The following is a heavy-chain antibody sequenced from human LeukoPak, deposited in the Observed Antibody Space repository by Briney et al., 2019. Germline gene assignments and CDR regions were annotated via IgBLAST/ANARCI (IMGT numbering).Heavy chain of an antibody. Sequence: PSETLSLTCAVYGGSFSGYYWSWIRQPPGKGLEWIGEINHSGSTNYNPSLKSRVTISADTSKNQFSLKLSSVTAADTAVYYCARRGRYYYGSGSYYWFDPWGQGTLVTVSS. D-gene: IGHD3-10*01. CDR1: GGSFSGYY. CDR3: ARRGRYYYGSGSYYWFDP. V-gene: IGHV4-34*01. CDR2: INHSGST. J-gene: IGHJ5*02.